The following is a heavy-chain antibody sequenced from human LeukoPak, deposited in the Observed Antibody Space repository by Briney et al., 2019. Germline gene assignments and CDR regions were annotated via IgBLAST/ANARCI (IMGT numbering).Heavy chain of an antibody. CDR1: GFTFSSYA. D-gene: IGHD5-18*01. Sequence: GRSLRLSCAASGFTFSSYAMHWVRQAPGKGLEWVAVISYDGSNKYYADSVKGQFTISRDNSKNTLYLQMNSLRAEDTAVYYCARGIQLWSHYYYYGMDVWGQGTTVTVSS. CDR3: ARGIQLWSHYYYYGMDV. CDR2: ISYDGSNK. J-gene: IGHJ6*02. V-gene: IGHV3-30-3*01.